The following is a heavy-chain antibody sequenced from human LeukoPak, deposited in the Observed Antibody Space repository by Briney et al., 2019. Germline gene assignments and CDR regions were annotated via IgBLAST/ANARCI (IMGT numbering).Heavy chain of an antibody. D-gene: IGHD3-22*01. J-gene: IGHJ4*02. CDR2: INHSGST. CDR3: ASYYYDSSGYYSIDY. Sequence: SETLSLTCAVYGGSFSGYYWSRIRQPPGKGLEWIGEINHSGSTNYNPSLKSRVTISVDTSKNQFSLKLSSVTAADTAVYYCASYYYDSSGYYSIDYWGQGTLVTVSS. V-gene: IGHV4-34*01. CDR1: GGSFSGYY.